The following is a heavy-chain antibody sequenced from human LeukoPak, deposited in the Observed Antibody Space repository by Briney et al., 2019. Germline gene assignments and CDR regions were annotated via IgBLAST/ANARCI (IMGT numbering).Heavy chain of an antibody. CDR2: IYYSGST. CDR3: ARDFITMVRGPPARWFDP. V-gene: IGHV4-59*01. CDR1: GGSISSYY. D-gene: IGHD3-10*01. Sequence: PSETLSLICTVSGGSISSYYWSWIRQPPGKGLEWIGYIYYSGSTNYNPSLKSRVTISVDTSKNQFSLKLSSVTAADTAVYYCARDFITMVRGPPARWFDPWGQGTLVTVSS. J-gene: IGHJ5*02.